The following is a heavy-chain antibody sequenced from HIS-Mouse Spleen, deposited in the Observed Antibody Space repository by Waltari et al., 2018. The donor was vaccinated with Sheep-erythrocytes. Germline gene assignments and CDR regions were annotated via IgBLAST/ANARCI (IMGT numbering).Heavy chain of an antibody. V-gene: IGHV1-18*01. Sequence: QVQLVQSGAEVKKPGASVKVSCKAAGYTFTSYGISWVRQAPGQGLEWMGWVSADNVKTNSARKLQGRVTMTTDTSTSTAYMELRGLRSDDPAVYYCARFYGDFTRAFDIWGQGTMVTVSS. CDR3: ARFYGDFTRAFDI. D-gene: IGHD4-17*01. CDR2: VSADNVKT. CDR1: GYTFTSYG. J-gene: IGHJ3*02.